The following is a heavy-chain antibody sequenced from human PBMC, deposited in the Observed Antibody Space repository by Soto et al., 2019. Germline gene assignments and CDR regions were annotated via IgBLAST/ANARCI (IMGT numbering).Heavy chain of an antibody. CDR2: MNPDSGHA. CDR3: ARDASVESRFDY. Sequence: ASVKVSCKASGYTFTNSDINWVRQAPGQGLEWMGWMNPDSGHAAYAQKFQGRVTLTTSTSTSTVYMEMRSLRSDDTAVYYCARDASVESRFDYWGQGTLVTVSS. CDR1: GYTFTNSD. J-gene: IGHJ4*02. V-gene: IGHV1-8*01. D-gene: IGHD2-15*01.